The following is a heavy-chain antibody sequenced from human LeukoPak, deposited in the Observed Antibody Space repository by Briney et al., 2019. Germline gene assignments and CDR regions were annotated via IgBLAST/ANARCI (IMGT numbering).Heavy chain of an antibody. D-gene: IGHD3-10*01. CDR3: ARGREVLWFGKSYNWFDP. J-gene: IGHJ5*02. V-gene: IGHV3-21*01. CDR1: GFTFSSYS. Sequence: GGSLRLSCAASGFTFSSYSMNWVRQAPGKGLEWVSSISSSSSYIYYADSVKGRFTISRDNAKNSLYLQMNSLRAEDTAVYYCARGREVLWFGKSYNWFDPWGQGTLVTVSS. CDR2: ISSSSSYI.